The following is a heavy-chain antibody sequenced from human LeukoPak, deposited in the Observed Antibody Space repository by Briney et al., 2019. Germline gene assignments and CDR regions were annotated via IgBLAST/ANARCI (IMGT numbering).Heavy chain of an antibody. CDR2: IIPIFGTA. Sequence: SVKVSCKASGGTFSSYAISWVRQAPGQGLEWMGGIIPIFGTANYAQKFQGRVTITADKSTSTAYMELSSLRSEDTAVYYCTSVAGVYYFDYWGQGTLVTVSS. D-gene: IGHD6-19*01. CDR1: GGTFSSYA. V-gene: IGHV1-69*06. J-gene: IGHJ4*02. CDR3: TSVAGVYYFDY.